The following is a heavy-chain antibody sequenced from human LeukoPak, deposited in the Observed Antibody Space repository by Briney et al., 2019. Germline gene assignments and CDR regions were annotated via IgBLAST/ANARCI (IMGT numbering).Heavy chain of an antibody. CDR1: GDSISTYY. Sequence: AETLSLTCTVSGDSISTYYWGWIRQPPGKGLEWLASDYYIGRTYYNPSLKSRVTISVETSQNQFSLKMSSVTAADTAVYYCARHISEGDYWGQGTLVTVPS. J-gene: IGHJ4*02. D-gene: IGHD1-14*01. CDR3: ARHISEGDY. CDR2: DYYIGRT. V-gene: IGHV4-39*01.